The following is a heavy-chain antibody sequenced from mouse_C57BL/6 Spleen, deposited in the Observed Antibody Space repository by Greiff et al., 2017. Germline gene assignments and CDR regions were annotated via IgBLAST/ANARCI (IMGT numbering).Heavy chain of an antibody. CDR2: ISSGSSTN. Sequence: DVMLVESGGGLVKPGGSLKLSCAASGFTFSDYGMHWVRQAPEKGLEWVAYISSGSSTNYYADTVKGRFTISRDNAKNTLFLQMTSLRSEDTAMYYCARNNYDYDHWYFDVWGTGTTVTVSS. J-gene: IGHJ1*03. CDR3: ARNNYDYDHWYFDV. D-gene: IGHD2-4*01. CDR1: GFTFSDYG. V-gene: IGHV5-17*01.